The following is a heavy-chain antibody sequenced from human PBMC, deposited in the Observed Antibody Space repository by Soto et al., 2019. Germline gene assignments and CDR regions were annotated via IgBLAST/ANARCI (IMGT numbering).Heavy chain of an antibody. Sequence: EVQLLESGGGLVQPGGSLRLSCAASGFTFSSYAMTWVRQAPGKGLEWVSVISGRGSSTYYADSVKGRFTIARDNSKNTLYLQMNSLRAEDTAVYYCAKDRYCSSASCNLQDWGQGTLVTVSS. J-gene: IGHJ1*01. D-gene: IGHD2-2*01. CDR3: AKDRYCSSASCNLQD. CDR1: GFTFSSYA. CDR2: ISGRGSST. V-gene: IGHV3-23*01.